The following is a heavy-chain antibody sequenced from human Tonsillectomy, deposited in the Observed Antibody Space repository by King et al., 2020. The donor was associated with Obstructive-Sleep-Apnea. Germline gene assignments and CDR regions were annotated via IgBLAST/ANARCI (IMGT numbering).Heavy chain of an antibody. CDR2: IYYSGST. J-gene: IGHJ4*02. CDR1: GGSISSSSYY. CDR3: ARDRSWITIFGVDY. V-gene: IGHV4-39*07. D-gene: IGHD3-3*01. Sequence: VQLQESGPGLVKPSETLSLTCTVSGGSISSSSYYWGWIRQPPGKGLEWIGSIYYSGSTYYNPSLKSRVTISVDTSKNQFSLKRSSVTAADTAVYYCARDRSWITIFGVDYWGQGTLVTVSS.